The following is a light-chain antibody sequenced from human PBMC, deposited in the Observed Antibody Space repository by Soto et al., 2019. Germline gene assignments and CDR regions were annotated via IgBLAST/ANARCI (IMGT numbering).Light chain of an antibody. CDR2: DVS. CDR1: SGDVGYYNY. J-gene: IGLJ1*01. Sequence: QSALTQPPSVSGSPGQSVTISCTGTSGDVGYYNYVSWYQQHPGKAPKVMIYDVSERPSGVPDRFSGSKSGNTASLTISGLADEDDADYYCSLSGGCPRYVFGTGTKVTVL. V-gene: IGLV2-11*01. CDR3: SLSGGCPRYV.